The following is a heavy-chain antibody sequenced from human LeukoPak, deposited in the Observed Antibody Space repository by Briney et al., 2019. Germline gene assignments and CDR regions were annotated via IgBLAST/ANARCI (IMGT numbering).Heavy chain of an antibody. V-gene: IGHV3-23*01. CDR2: ISITGRSS. CDR3: VKPLVTGRLSCVFQY. J-gene: IGHJ4*02. Sequence: GGSRRLSCAASGFMFNTYAMSWVRLAPGKGPEWVAIISITGRSSSYADSVKGRFTISRDNSKNTVYLEMNNLRAEDTAVYYCVKPLVTGRLSCVFQYWGQGALVTVSS. CDR1: GFMFNTYA. D-gene: IGHD2-21*02.